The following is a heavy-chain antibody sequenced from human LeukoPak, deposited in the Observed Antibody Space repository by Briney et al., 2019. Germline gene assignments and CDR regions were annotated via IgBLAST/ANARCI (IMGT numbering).Heavy chain of an antibody. V-gene: IGHV1-18*01. CDR1: GYTFTSYG. CDR3: ARVLNPYCSSTSCYYLTFDY. Sequence: ASVKVSCKASGYTFTSYGISWVRQAPRQGLEWMGWISAYNGNTNYAQKLQGRVTMTTDTSTSTAYMELRSLRSDDTAVYYCARVLNPYCSSTSCYYLTFDYWGQGTLVTVSS. J-gene: IGHJ4*02. CDR2: ISAYNGNT. D-gene: IGHD2-2*01.